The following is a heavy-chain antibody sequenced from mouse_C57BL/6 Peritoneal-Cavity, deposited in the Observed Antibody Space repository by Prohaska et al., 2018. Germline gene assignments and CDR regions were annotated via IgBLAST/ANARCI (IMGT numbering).Heavy chain of an antibody. CDR3: ARSDLLLPSYFDY. V-gene: IGHV1-64*01. Sequence: QVQLQQPGAELVKPGASVKLSCKASGYPFTSYWMHWVKQRPGQGLEWIGMIHPNSGSTNYNEKFKSKATLTVDNSSSTAYMQLSSLTSEDSAVYYCARSDLLLPSYFDYRGQGTTVTVTS. CDR1: GYPFTSYW. CDR2: IHPNSGST. J-gene: IGHJ2*01. D-gene: IGHD1-1*01.